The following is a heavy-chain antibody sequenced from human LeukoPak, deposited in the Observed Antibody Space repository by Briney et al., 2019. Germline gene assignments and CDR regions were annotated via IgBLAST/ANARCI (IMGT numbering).Heavy chain of an antibody. Sequence: APVKVSCKASGYTFTSYDINWVRQATGQGLEWMGWMNPNSGNTGYAQKFQGRVTITRNTSISTAYMELSSLRSEDTAVYYCARGSIFGVPAAMLGLSMDVWGKGTTVTVSS. D-gene: IGHD2-2*01. V-gene: IGHV1-8*03. CDR1: GYTFTSYD. J-gene: IGHJ6*03. CDR3: ARGSIFGVPAAMLGLSMDV. CDR2: MNPNSGNT.